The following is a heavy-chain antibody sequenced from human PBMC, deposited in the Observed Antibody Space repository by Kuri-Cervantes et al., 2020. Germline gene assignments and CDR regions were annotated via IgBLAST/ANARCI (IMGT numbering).Heavy chain of an antibody. CDR3: ARDHPEVCLSFDY. Sequence: GGSLRLSCAASDFTFSNYWMNWLRQAPGKGLEWVASINQVGSDKYYADSVKGRFTISRDNAKNSLFLQMNSLGAEDTAVYYCARDHPEVCLSFDYWGQGALVTVSS. J-gene: IGHJ4*02. V-gene: IGHV3-7*01. CDR1: DFTFSNYW. CDR2: INQVGSDK. D-gene: IGHD5/OR15-5a*01.